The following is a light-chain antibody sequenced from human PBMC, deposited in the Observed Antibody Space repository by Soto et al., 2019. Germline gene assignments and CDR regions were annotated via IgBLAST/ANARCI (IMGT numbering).Light chain of an antibody. Sequence: DIVMTQSPDSLAVSLGERATINCKSSQSVLYSSNNKNYLAWYQKKAGQPPKLLIYWASTRESGVPDRFSGSGSGTDFTLTIRGLQGEDVAVYDCQQYYSTPPYTFGQGTKLEIK. CDR1: QSVLYSSNNKNY. CDR3: QQYYSTPPYT. V-gene: IGKV4-1*01. J-gene: IGKJ2*01. CDR2: WAS.